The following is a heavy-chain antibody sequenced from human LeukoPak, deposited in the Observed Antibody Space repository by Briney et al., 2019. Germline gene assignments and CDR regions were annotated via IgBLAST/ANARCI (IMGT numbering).Heavy chain of an antibody. CDR1: GYTFTSYG. CDR2: ISAYNGNT. CDR3: ARDPYGVRLYYFDY. J-gene: IGHJ4*02. Sequence: GASVKVSCKASGYTFTSYGISWVRQAPGQGLEWMGWISAYNGNTNYAQKLQGRGTMTTDTSTSTAYMELRSLRSDDTAVYYCARDPYGVRLYYFDYWGQGTLVTVSS. V-gene: IGHV1-18*01. D-gene: IGHD3-10*01.